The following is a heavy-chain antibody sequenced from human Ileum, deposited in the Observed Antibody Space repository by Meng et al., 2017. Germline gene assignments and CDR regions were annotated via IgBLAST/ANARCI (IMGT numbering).Heavy chain of an antibody. V-gene: IGHV3-7*01. D-gene: IGHD1-1*01. J-gene: IGHJ4*02. CDR3: TRDFARNTIDY. CDR1: GFAFNDYW. Sequence: GESLKISCAASGFAFNDYWMNWVRQSPGKGLEWVANMSPDGRTAYYLDSVKGRFTISRDNAKNSLFLQMNSVSAEDTAVYYCTRDFARNTIDYWGQGTLVTVS. CDR2: MSPDGRTA.